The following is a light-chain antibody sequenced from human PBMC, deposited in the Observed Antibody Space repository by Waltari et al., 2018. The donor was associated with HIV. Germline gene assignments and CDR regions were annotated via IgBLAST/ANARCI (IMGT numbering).Light chain of an antibody. J-gene: IGLJ1*01. Sequence: ASVSGSLGQSITISCTGTSSDVGNYDLVSWYQQHPGKAPKIIIYEVNKRPPGASNRMSGSKSGNTASLTISGLQAEDEADYYCSSYAGTYTLFGTGTKVTVL. CDR2: EVN. V-gene: IGLV2-23*02. CDR3: SSYAGTYTL. CDR1: SSDVGNYDL.